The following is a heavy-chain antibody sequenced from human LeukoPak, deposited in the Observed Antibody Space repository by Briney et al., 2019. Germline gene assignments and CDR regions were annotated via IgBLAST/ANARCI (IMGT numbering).Heavy chain of an antibody. Sequence: GGSLRLSCAASGFTFSSYSMNWVRQAPGKGLEWVSYISTGSSTIYYADSVKGRFTISRDNAKNSLYLQMNSLRDEDTAVNYCARLPLSYCGGDCYVGWGQGSLFTVSS. J-gene: IGHJ4*02. D-gene: IGHD2-21*01. CDR2: ISTGSSTI. CDR1: GFTFSSYS. CDR3: ARLPLSYCGGDCYVG. V-gene: IGHV3-48*02.